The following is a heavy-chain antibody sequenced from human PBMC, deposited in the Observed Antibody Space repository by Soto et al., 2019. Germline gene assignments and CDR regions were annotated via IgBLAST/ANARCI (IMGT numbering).Heavy chain of an antibody. D-gene: IGHD3-3*01. CDR1: GGSISSSSYY. J-gene: IGHJ5*02. CDR2: IYYSGST. V-gene: IGHV4-39*01. Sequence: QLQLQESGPGLVKPSETLSLTCTVSGGSISSSSYYWGWIRQPPGKGLEWIGSIYYSGSTLYNPSLKSRVTISVDTSKKQFSLRVSSVTAADTAVYYCARLGGDFWSGYYADHWGQGTLVTVSS. CDR3: ARLGGDFWSGYYADH.